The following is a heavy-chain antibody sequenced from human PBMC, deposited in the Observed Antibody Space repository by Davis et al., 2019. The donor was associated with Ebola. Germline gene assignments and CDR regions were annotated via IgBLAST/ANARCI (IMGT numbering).Heavy chain of an antibody. Sequence: GGSLRLSCAGSGFSFSSYHMNWVRQAPGKGLEWISSISPSGSDILQADSLKGRFTFSRDNAGNSLYLQMNSLRAEDTAVYYCTLTVTPLDYWGQGTLVTVSS. J-gene: IGHJ4*02. CDR1: GFSFSSYH. D-gene: IGHD4-17*01. CDR2: ISPSGSDI. CDR3: TLTVTPLDY. V-gene: IGHV3-21*01.